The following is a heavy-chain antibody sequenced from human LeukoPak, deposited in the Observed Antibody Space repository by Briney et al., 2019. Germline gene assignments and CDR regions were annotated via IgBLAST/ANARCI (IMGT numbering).Heavy chain of an antibody. CDR1: GGTFSSYA. Sequence: ASVKVSCKASGGTFSSYAISWVRQAPGQGLEWTGGFDPEDGETIYAQKFQGRVTMTEDTSTDTAYMELSSLRSEDTAVYYCATDPITYYYDSSGRSLGYWGQGTLVTVSS. CDR2: FDPEDGET. J-gene: IGHJ4*02. D-gene: IGHD3-22*01. CDR3: ATDPITYYYDSSGRSLGY. V-gene: IGHV1-24*01.